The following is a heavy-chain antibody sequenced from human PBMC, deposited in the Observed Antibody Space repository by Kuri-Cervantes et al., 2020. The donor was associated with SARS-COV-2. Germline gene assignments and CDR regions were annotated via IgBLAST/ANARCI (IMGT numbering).Heavy chain of an antibody. D-gene: IGHD2-8*01. CDR1: GFTFSNSD. J-gene: IGHJ4*02. V-gene: IGHV3-15*01. CDR3: ATWIEYCTDGVCSFFDY. CDR2: IKSKTEGGTT. Sequence: LSLTCAASGFTFSNSDMNWVRQAPGKGLEWVGRIKSKTEGGTTDHGAPVKGRFTISRDDSKNTLYLQMNSLKTEDTAVYYCATWIEYCTDGVCSFFDYWGQGTLVTVSS.